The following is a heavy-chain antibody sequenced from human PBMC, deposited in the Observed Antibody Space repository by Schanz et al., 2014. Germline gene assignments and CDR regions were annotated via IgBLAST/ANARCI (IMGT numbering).Heavy chain of an antibody. CDR3: AKDGEIWSGYPEYFDS. D-gene: IGHD3-3*01. Sequence: EVQLVESGGGLVQPGGSLRLSCAASGFTFSSYAMSWVRQPPGKGLEWVSSIRGSGGGTDYADSVKGRFTISRDNSKNTLYLQMNSLRDEDTAVYYCAKDGEIWSGYPEYFDSWGQGTLVTVSS. CDR2: IRGSGGGT. V-gene: IGHV3-23*04. CDR1: GFTFSSYA. J-gene: IGHJ4*02.